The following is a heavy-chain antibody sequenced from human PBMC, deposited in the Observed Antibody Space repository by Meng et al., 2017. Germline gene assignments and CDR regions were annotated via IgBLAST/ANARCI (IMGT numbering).Heavy chain of an antibody. Sequence: GQLVECGGGLVKPGGALRLSCAASGFTFSDYYMSWIRQAPGKGLEWVSYISSSGSTIYYADSVKGRFTISRDNAKNSLYLQMNSLRAEDTAVYYCARLTMVRERDAFDIWGQGTMVTVSS. CDR2: ISSSGSTI. CDR1: GFTFSDYY. CDR3: ARLTMVRERDAFDI. D-gene: IGHD3-10*01. J-gene: IGHJ3*02. V-gene: IGHV3-11*04.